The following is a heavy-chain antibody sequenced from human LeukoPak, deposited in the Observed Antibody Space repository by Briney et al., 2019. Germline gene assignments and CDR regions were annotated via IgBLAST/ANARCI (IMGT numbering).Heavy chain of an antibody. V-gene: IGHV1-69*04. CDR1: GGTFSSYA. J-gene: IGHJ5*02. CDR2: IIPILGIA. Sequence: SVKVSCKASGGTFSSYAISWVRQAPGQGLEWMGRIIPILGIANYAQKFQGRVTITADKSTSTAYMELSSLRSEDTAVYYCASTTKYHYDSSGLNGWFDPWGQGTLVTVSS. CDR3: ASTTKYHYDSSGLNGWFDP. D-gene: IGHD3-22*01.